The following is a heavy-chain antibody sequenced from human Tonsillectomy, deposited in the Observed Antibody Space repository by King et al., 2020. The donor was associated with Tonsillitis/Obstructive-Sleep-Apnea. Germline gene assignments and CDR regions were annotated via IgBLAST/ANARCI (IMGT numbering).Heavy chain of an antibody. Sequence: QLQESGPGLVKPSETLSLTCTVSGGSVSSGNYYWSWIRQPPGKGLEWSWYIYYSGSTNYNPSLKVRVTISVDTSKNQFSLRLTVVTAADTAVYYCARDWIGTDWFTDYWGQGTLVTVSS. CDR2: IYYSGST. J-gene: IGHJ4*02. D-gene: IGHD3-9*01. CDR1: GGSVSSGNYY. CDR3: ARDWIGTDWFTDY. V-gene: IGHV4-61*01.